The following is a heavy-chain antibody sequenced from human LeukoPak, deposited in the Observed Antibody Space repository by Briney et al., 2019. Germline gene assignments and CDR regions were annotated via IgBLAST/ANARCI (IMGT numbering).Heavy chain of an antibody. Sequence: GGSLRLSCAASGFTFSSYAMSWVRQAPGKGLEWVSAISGSGGSTYYADSVKGRFTISRDNSKNTLYLQMNSLRAEDTAVYYCAKEQLAYCGGDFSVDYWGQGTLVTVSS. CDR2: ISGSGGST. CDR3: AKEQLAYCGGDFSVDY. V-gene: IGHV3-23*01. J-gene: IGHJ4*02. CDR1: GFTFSSYA. D-gene: IGHD2-21*02.